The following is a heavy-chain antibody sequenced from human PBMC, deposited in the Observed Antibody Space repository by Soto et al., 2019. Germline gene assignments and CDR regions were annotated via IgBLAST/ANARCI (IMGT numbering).Heavy chain of an antibody. CDR2: ISAYNGNT. D-gene: IGHD2-15*01. CDR3: ARVYCSGGRCYYYMDV. CDR1: GYTFTSYG. J-gene: IGHJ6*03. Sequence: QVQLVQSGAEVKKPEASVKVSCKASGYTFTSYGIRWVRQAPGQGLEWMGWISAYNGNTNYAQKFQGRVTMTTDTSTSTAYMELRSLSSDDTAVYYCARVYCSGGRCYYYMDVWGKGTTVTVSS. V-gene: IGHV1-18*01.